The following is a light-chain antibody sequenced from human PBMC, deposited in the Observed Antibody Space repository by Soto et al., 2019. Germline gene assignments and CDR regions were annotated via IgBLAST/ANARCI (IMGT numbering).Light chain of an antibody. Sequence: QAVVTQSPSASASLGASVKLTCTLSRGHSGYAIAWHQQQPEKGPRYLMNLNSDGSHRKGDGIPDRFSGSSSGAERYLTISSLQSEDEADYYCQTWGTGIRVFGGGTKVTVL. CDR2: LNSDGSH. CDR1: RGHSGYA. V-gene: IGLV4-69*01. CDR3: QTWGTGIRV. J-gene: IGLJ3*02.